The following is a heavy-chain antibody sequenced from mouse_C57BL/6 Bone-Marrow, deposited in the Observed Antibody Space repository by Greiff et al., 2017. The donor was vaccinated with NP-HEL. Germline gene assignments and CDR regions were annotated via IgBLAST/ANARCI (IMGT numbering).Heavy chain of an antibody. CDR3: ARSVYDYDALSFDD. CDR1: GFTFSDFY. V-gene: IGHV7-1*01. J-gene: IGHJ2*01. CDR2: SRNKANDYTT. Sequence: EVQRVESGGGLVQSGRSLRLSCATSGFTFSDFYMEWVRQAPGQGLEWIAASRNKANDYTTEYSASVKGRFIVSRDTSQSILYLQMNALRAEDTAIYYCARSVYDYDALSFDDWGQGTTLTVSS. D-gene: IGHD2-4*01.